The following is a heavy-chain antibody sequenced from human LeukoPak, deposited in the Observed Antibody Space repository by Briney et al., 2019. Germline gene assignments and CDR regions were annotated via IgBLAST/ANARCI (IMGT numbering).Heavy chain of an antibody. D-gene: IGHD3-10*01. Sequence: SETLSLTCTGPGGAIRTYYRNWIRQPPGKGLEWIGYVHYSGNTNHNPSLKSRVTISLDTSKNQFSVKLTSVTAADTTMYYCAKSDGSGNYFDYWGQGALVAVSS. V-gene: IGHV4-59*01. J-gene: IGHJ4*02. CDR1: GGAIRTYY. CDR2: VHYSGNT. CDR3: AKSDGSGNYFDY.